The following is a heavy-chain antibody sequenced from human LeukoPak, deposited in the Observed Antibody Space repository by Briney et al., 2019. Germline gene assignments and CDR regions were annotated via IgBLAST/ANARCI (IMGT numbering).Heavy chain of an antibody. V-gene: IGHV3-7*04. CDR3: ARDGEPFDY. Sequence: GGSLRLSCAASGFSFSSYWMRWVRQAPGKGLEWVANIKQHGSENYYVDYVKGRFTISRDDPKNSLYLQMNSLRAEDTAVYYCARDGEPFDYWGPGTLVTVSS. J-gene: IGHJ4*02. CDR1: GFSFSSYW. D-gene: IGHD3-10*01. CDR2: IKQHGSEN.